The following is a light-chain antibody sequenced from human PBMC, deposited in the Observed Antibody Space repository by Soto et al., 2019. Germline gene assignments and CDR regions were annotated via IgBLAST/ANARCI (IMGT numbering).Light chain of an antibody. V-gene: IGLV2-14*01. CDR2: EVT. CDR3: SSYTNINTRACV. CDR1: SGDIGSYNR. Sequence: QSALTQPASVSGSPGQSITISCTGTSGDIGSYNRVSWYQQHPGKAPTLIIYEVTDRPSGVSNRFSGSKSGNTASLTISGLQGEDEAEYYCSSYTNINTRACVFGTGTKVTVL. J-gene: IGLJ1*01.